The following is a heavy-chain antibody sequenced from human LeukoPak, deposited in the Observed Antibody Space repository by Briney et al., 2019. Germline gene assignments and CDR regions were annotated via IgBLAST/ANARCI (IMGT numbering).Heavy chain of an antibody. CDR2: ISGSGGST. D-gene: IGHD3-22*01. Sequence: GGSLRLSCAASGFTFSSYAMSWVRQAPGRGLEWVSAISGSGGSTYYADSVKGRFTISRDNSKNMLYLQMNSLRAEDTAVYYCAKSPSGYLPTPFDYWGQGTLVTVSS. V-gene: IGHV3-23*01. CDR3: AKSPSGYLPTPFDY. CDR1: GFTFSSYA. J-gene: IGHJ4*02.